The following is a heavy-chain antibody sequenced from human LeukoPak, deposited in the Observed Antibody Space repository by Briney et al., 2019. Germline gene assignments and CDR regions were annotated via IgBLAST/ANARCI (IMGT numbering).Heavy chain of an antibody. CDR1: GFTFSSYS. CDR2: ITSSSSYI. J-gene: IGHJ4*02. V-gene: IGHV3-21*01. D-gene: IGHD2-2*01. CDR3: AKGGQSTSRFWIY. Sequence: KSGGSLRLSCAASGFTFSSYSMNWVRQAPGKGLEWVSSITSSSSYIYYADSVKGRFTISRDNAKNSLYLQMNSLRAEDTAVYYCAKGGQSTSRFWIYWGLGTLVTVSS.